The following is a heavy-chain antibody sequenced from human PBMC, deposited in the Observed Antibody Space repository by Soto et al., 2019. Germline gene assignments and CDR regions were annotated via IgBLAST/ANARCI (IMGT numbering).Heavy chain of an antibody. V-gene: IGHV4-31*03. CDR1: GGSISSGGYY. J-gene: IGHJ4*02. D-gene: IGHD5-12*01. CDR3: ARGGDGYKDLSVDY. Sequence: QVQLQESGPGLVKPSQTLSLTCTVSGGSISSGGYYWSWIRQHPGKGLEWIGYIYYSGSTYYNPSLKSRVTISVDTSKNQFSLKLSSVTAADTAVYYCARGGDGYKDLSVDYWGQGTLVTVSS. CDR2: IYYSGST.